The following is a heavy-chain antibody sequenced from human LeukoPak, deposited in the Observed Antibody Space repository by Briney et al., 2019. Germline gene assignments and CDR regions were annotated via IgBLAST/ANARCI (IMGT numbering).Heavy chain of an antibody. D-gene: IGHD3-10*01. J-gene: IGHJ6*03. Sequence: SETLSLTCAVYGGSFSGYYWSWIRQPPGKGLEWIGEISTNYNPSLKSRVTISVDTSKNQFSLKLSSVTAADTAVYYCARQVFGTMVRGVVYYYYYYMDVWGKGTTVTISS. CDR1: GGSFSGYY. CDR3: ARQVFGTMVRGVVYYYYYYMDV. CDR2: IST. V-gene: IGHV4-34*01.